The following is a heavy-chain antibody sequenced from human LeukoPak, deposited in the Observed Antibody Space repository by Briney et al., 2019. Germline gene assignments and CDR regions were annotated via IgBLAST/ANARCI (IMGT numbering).Heavy chain of an antibody. CDR3: AREHTSGTYYIDY. D-gene: IGHD1-26*01. CDR2: ISNSGSTI. CDR1: GFTFSDYY. J-gene: IGHJ4*02. V-gene: IGHV3-11*01. Sequence: GGSLRLSCAASGFTFSDYYMTWIRQAAGKGLGWVSYISNSGSTIYYADSVKGRFTISRDNGKNSLYLQMNSPRAEDTAVYYCAREHTSGTYYIDYWGQGTLVTVSS.